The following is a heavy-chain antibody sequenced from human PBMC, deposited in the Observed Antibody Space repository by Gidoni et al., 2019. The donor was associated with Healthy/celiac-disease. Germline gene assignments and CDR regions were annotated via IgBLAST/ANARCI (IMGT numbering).Heavy chain of an antibody. V-gene: IGHV1-69*06. CDR2: IIPIFGTA. Sequence: QVQLVQSGDEVKKPGSSVKVSCKASGGTFSSYAISWVRQAPGQGLEWMGGIIPIFGTANYAQKFQGRVTITADKATSTAYMELSSLRSEDTAVYYCARDWYREGYYYYGMDVWGQGTTVTVSS. J-gene: IGHJ6*02. CDR1: GGTFSSYA. D-gene: IGHD3-10*01. CDR3: ARDWYREGYYYYGMDV.